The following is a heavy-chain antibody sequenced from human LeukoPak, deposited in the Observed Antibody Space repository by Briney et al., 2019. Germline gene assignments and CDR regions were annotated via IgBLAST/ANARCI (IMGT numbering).Heavy chain of an antibody. Sequence: GGSLRLSCAASGFTFSSYWMSWVRQAPGKGLEWVANIKQDGSEKNCVDSVRGRFTISRDNAKNSLYLQMNSLRAEDTAVYYCAPPPDTAMALEFDYWGQGTLVTVSS. V-gene: IGHV3-7*03. CDR3: APPPDTAMALEFDY. D-gene: IGHD5-18*01. J-gene: IGHJ4*02. CDR1: GFTFSSYW. CDR2: IKQDGSEK.